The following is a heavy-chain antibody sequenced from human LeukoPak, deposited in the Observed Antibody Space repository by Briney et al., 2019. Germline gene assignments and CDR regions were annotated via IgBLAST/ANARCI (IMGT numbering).Heavy chain of an antibody. D-gene: IGHD7-27*01. CDR3: VRDANWGLDALDI. V-gene: IGHV6-1*01. CDR1: GDSVSFNSDV. Sequence: SQTLSLTCAISGDSVSFNSDVWNWIRQSPSRGLEWLGRAYYRSKWLYDYVVSVKSRLTITPDTAKNQFSLQLNSVTPEDTAVYHCVRDANWGLDALDIWGQGTMVTVSS. CDR2: AYYRSKWLY. J-gene: IGHJ3*02.